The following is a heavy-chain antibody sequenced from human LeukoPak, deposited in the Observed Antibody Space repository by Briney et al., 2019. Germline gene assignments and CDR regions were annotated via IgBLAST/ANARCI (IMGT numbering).Heavy chain of an antibody. V-gene: IGHV3-23*01. Sequence: GGSLRLSCTASGLTFNIYAMSWVRQAPGKGLEWVSTISGSGGATYYGDSVKGRFTISRDNPKNTVYLQMNSLRAEDSAVYYCAKDGGNVDMYSTSSRKHFDYWGQGTLVAVSS. CDR1: GLTFNIYA. J-gene: IGHJ4*02. CDR2: ISGSGGAT. CDR3: AKDGGNVDMYSTSSRKHFDY. D-gene: IGHD2/OR15-2a*01.